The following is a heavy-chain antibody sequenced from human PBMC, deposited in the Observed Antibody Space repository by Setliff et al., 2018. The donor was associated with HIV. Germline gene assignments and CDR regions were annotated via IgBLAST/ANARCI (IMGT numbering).Heavy chain of an antibody. CDR3: ASPRLDWSFSHFDY. CDR2: IIPHFDAP. D-gene: IGHD3-9*01. CDR1: GGTFTSSA. V-gene: IGHV1-69*13. Sequence: SVKVSCKASGGTFTSSAISWVRQARGQGLEWMGAIIPHFDAPQYAQKFQGRVTITADQSTSTAYMELSGRTSEDTAVYYCASPRLDWSFSHFDYWGQGTPVTVSS. J-gene: IGHJ4*02.